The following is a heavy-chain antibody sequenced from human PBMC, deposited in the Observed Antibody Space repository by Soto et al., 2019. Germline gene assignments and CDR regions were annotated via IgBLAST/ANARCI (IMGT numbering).Heavy chain of an antibody. CDR2: IYYSGRT. J-gene: IGHJ4*02. CDR1: GGSISSSSYY. Sequence: QLQLQESGPGLVKPSETLSLTCTVSGGSISSSSYYWGWIRQPPGKGLEWIGSIYYSGRTYYNPSHKSRVTISVDTSKNQFSLKLSSVTAADTAVYYCASDIVVVTARYFDYWGQGTLVTVSS. D-gene: IGHD2-21*02. CDR3: ASDIVVVTARYFDY. V-gene: IGHV4-39*01.